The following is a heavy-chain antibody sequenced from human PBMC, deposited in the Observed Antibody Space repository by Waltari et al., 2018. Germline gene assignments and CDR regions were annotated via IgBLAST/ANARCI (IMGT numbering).Heavy chain of an antibody. CDR2: IRWKGRNM. V-gene: IGHV3-9*01. CDR3: AKDRRQQPVYWFLDL. J-gene: IGHJ2*01. D-gene: IGHD6-13*01. CDR1: GFNFDDYA. Sequence: EVQLVESGGGLVQPGRSLKLSCAASGFNFDDYAMHWVRQLPGKGVEWVSVIRWKGRNMGDADSVKGRFTISRDNAENSLYLQMNSLTDDDTALYYCAKDRRQQPVYWFLDLWGRGTLVAVSS.